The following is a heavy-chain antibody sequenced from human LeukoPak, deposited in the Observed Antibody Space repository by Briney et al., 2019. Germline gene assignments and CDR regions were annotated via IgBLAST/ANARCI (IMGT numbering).Heavy chain of an antibody. CDR3: ALGIVVVPAAIKGGNWFDP. D-gene: IGHD2-2*02. V-gene: IGHV1-2*02. CDR1: GYTFTGYY. J-gene: IGHJ5*02. Sequence: ASVKVSCKDSGYTFTGYYMHWVRQAPGQGLEWMGWINPNSGGTNYAQKFQGRVTMTRDTSISTAYMELSRLRSDDTAVYYCALGIVVVPAAIKGGNWFDPWGQGTLVTVSS. CDR2: INPNSGGT.